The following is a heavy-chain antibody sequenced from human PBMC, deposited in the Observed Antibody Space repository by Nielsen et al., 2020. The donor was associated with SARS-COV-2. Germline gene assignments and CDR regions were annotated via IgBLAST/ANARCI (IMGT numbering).Heavy chain of an antibody. Sequence: GGSLRLSCAASGFTFSSYSMNWVRQAPGKGLEWVSSISSSSSYIYYADSVKGRFTISRDNAKNSLYLQMNSLRAEDTAVYYCARDSRGYSSSWYDTIDYWGQGTLVTVSS. D-gene: IGHD6-13*01. CDR1: GFTFSSYS. CDR2: ISSSSSYI. J-gene: IGHJ4*02. V-gene: IGHV3-21*01. CDR3: ARDSRGYSSSWYDTIDY.